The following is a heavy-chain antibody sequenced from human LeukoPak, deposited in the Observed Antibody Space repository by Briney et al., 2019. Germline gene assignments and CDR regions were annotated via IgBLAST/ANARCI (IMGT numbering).Heavy chain of an antibody. J-gene: IGHJ4*02. CDR2: IKSDGSGT. D-gene: IGHD1-26*01. V-gene: IGHV3-74*01. CDR3: ARVGYSGSPSPKDY. CDR1: GFTFSNHW. Sequence: GGSLRLSCAASGFTFSNHWMHWVRKAPGKGLVWVSRIKSDGSGTTYADSVKGRFTISRDNAKNTLYLQMNSLRAEDTAVYYCARVGYSGSPSPKDYWGQGTLVTVSS.